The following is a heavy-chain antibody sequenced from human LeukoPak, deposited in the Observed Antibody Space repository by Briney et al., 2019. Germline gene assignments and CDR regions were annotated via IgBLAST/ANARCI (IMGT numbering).Heavy chain of an antibody. CDR3: ARGMHYDFWSGYYFDY. J-gene: IGHJ4*02. D-gene: IGHD3-3*01. V-gene: IGHV1-46*01. CDR1: GYTFTSYY. Sequence: GASVKVSCKASGYTFTSYYTHWVQQAPGQGLEWMGIINPSGGSTSYAQKFQGRVTMTRDTSTSTVYMELSSLRSEDTAVYYCARGMHYDFWSGYYFDYWGQGTLVTVSS. CDR2: INPSGGST.